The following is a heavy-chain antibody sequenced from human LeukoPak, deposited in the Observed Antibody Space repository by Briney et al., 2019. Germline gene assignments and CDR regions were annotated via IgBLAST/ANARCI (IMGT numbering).Heavy chain of an antibody. D-gene: IGHD3-10*01. CDR2: ISGSGGST. CDR1: GFTFSSYA. V-gene: IGHV3-23*01. Sequence: GGSLRLSCAASGFTFSSYAMSWVRQAPGKGLEWVSAISGSGGSTYYADSVKGRFTISRDNSKNTLYLQMNSLRAEDTAVYYCAKEGSVLLWFGEYYFDYWGQGTLVTVSS. J-gene: IGHJ4*02. CDR3: AKEGSVLLWFGEYYFDY.